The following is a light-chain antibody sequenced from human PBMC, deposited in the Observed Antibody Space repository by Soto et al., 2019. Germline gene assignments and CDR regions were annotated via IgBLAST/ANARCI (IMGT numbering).Light chain of an antibody. CDR3: CSYGGGYTPLV. CDR1: SSDVGGYNY. Sequence: QSVLTQPRSVSGSPGQSVTISCTGTSSDVGGYNYVSWYQQHPGQAPKLMIYDVTKRPSGVPDRFSGSKSGNTASLSISGLQAEDEADYYCCSYGGGYTPLVFGGGTKLTVL. J-gene: IGLJ2*01. V-gene: IGLV2-11*01. CDR2: DVT.